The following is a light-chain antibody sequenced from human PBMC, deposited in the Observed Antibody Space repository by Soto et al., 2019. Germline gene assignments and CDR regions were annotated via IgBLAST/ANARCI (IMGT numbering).Light chain of an antibody. V-gene: IGKV3-20*01. J-gene: IGKJ1*01. CDR1: QSVSSTY. CDR2: DAS. Sequence: EIVLTQSPGTLSLSPGERATLSCRASQSVSSTYLAWYQQKPGRAPRLLIYDASSRATGIPDRFSGSESGTDVTLTISRLEPEDFAVYYCQQFSSTPWTFGQGTEVEIK. CDR3: QQFSSTPWT.